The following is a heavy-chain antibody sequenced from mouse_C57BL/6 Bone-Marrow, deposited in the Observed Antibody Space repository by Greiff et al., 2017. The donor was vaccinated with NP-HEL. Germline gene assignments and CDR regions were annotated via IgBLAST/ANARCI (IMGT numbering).Heavy chain of an antibody. CDR1: GFTFSDYG. CDR2: ISSGSSTI. V-gene: IGHV5-17*01. CDR3: ARPGDDYYAMDY. Sequence: EVKLMESGGGLVKPGGSLKLSCAASGFTFSDYGMHWVRQAPEKGLEWVAYISSGSSTIYYADTVKGRFTISRDNAKNTLFLQMTSLRSEDTAMYYCARPGDDYYAMDYWGQGTSVTVSS. J-gene: IGHJ4*01.